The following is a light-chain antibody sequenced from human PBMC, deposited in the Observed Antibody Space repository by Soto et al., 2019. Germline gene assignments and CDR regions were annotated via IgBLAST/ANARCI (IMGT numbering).Light chain of an antibody. V-gene: IGKV3-15*01. J-gene: IGKJ1*01. CDR2: GAS. CDR1: QGVSSNY. Sequence: ELVLTQSPRTPSLSPGERATLSCRASQGVSSNYFAWYQQKPGQAPRLLIYGASTRATGIPARFSGSGSGTEFTLTISSLQSEDFAVYYCQQYKNWLTWTFGQGTKLDIK. CDR3: QQYKNWLTWT.